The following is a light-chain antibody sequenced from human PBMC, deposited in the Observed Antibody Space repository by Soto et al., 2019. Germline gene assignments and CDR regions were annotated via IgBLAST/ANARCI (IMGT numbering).Light chain of an antibody. CDR3: QQRSNWPPRVT. V-gene: IGKV1-5*01. CDR2: DAS. Sequence: DIQMTQSPSTLSASVGDRVTITCRASQSISSWLAWYQQKPGKAPKLLIYDASSLESGVPSRFSGSGSGTEFTFTISSLQSEDFAVYYCQQRSNWPPRVTFGGGTKVDIK. J-gene: IGKJ4*01. CDR1: QSISSW.